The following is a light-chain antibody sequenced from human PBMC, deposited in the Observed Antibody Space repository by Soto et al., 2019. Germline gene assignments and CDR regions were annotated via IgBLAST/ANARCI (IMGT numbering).Light chain of an antibody. CDR2: KVS. V-gene: IGKV2-30*01. Sequence: DVVMTQAPLSLPGNLGQLASICGRAIQSLVFSDGKTYLNWFQQSPGQSPRRLIYKVSNRDSGVPDRFSGSGSGTDFTLTISRVEAEDVGVYYCMQDTHGATFGQGTRLEIK. J-gene: IGKJ5*01. CDR1: QSLVFSDGKTY. CDR3: MQDTHGAT.